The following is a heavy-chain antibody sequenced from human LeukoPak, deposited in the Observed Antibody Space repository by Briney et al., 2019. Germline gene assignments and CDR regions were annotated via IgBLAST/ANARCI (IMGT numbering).Heavy chain of an antibody. CDR1: EYTLTELS. Sequence: ASVKVSCKVSEYTLTELSMHWVRQAPGKGLEWMGGFDPEDGETIYAQKFQGRVTMTEDTSTDTAYMELSSLRSEDTAVYYCATDLFTTGRTDYWGQGTLVTVSS. CDR2: FDPEDGET. D-gene: IGHD1-1*01. J-gene: IGHJ4*02. CDR3: ATDLFTTGRTDY. V-gene: IGHV1-24*01.